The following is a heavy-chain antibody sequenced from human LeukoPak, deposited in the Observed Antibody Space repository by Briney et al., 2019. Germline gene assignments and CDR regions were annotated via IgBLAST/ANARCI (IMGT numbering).Heavy chain of an antibody. CDR2: INHSGST. Sequence: SETLSLTCAVYGGSFSDYYWSWIRQPPGKGLEWIGEINHSGSTNYNPSLKSRVTISVDTSKNQFSLKLSSVTAADTAVYYCARGTSWGQGTLVTVSS. CDR3: ARGTS. V-gene: IGHV4-34*01. CDR1: GGSFSDYY. J-gene: IGHJ5*02.